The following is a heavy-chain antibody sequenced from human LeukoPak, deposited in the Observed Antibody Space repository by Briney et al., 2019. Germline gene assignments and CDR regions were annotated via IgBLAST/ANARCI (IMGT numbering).Heavy chain of an antibody. CDR1: GGSISSYY. CDR3: ARGVYIAAAQYAY. CDR2: IYYSGTT. Sequence: SETLSLTCTVSGGSISSYYWSWIRQPPGKGLEWIGYIYYSGTTNYNPSLKSRVTISVDTSKNQFSLKLSSVTAADAAVYYCARGVYIAAAQYAYWGQGTLVTVSS. J-gene: IGHJ4*02. V-gene: IGHV4-59*01. D-gene: IGHD6-13*01.